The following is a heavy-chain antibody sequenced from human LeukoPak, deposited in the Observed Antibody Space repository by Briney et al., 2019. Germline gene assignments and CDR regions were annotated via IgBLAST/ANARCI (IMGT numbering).Heavy chain of an antibody. CDR1: GGSISSGGYS. CDR3: ARLSYYYLGYAFDI. D-gene: IGHD3-22*01. J-gene: IGHJ3*02. V-gene: IGHV4-30-2*02. Sequence: SQTLSLTCAVSGGSISSGGYSWSWIRQPPGKGLEWIGYIYHSGSTYYNPSLKSRVTISVDTSKNQFSLKLSSVTAADTAVYYCARLSYYYLGYAFDIWGQGTMVTVSS. CDR2: IYHSGST.